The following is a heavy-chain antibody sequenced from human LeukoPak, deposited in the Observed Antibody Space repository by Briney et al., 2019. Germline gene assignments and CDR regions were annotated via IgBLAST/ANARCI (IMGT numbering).Heavy chain of an antibody. D-gene: IGHD2-2*01. Sequence: PSETLSLTCAVYGGSFSGYYWSWLRQPPGKGLEWLGEINHSGSTNYNPSLKSRVTISVDTSKNQFSLKLSSVTAADTAVYYCARAKAPYCSSTSCYGPNWFDPWGQGTLVTVSS. CDR3: ARAKAPYCSSTSCYGPNWFDP. V-gene: IGHV4-34*01. J-gene: IGHJ5*02. CDR1: GGSFSGYY. CDR2: INHSGST.